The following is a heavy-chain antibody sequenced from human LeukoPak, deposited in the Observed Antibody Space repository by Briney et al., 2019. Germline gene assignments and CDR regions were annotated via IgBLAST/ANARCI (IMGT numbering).Heavy chain of an antibody. CDR1: GYTFTSYG. J-gene: IGHJ4*02. CDR3: ARDNDRYYGSGSYYNGYDY. V-gene: IGHV1-18*01. D-gene: IGHD3-10*01. CDR2: ISAYNDNT. Sequence: PRASVKVSCTASGYTFTSYGISWVRQAPGQGLEWMGWISAYNDNTNYAQKFQGRVTMTTDTSTSTAYMELRSLRSDDTAVYYCARDNDRYYGSGSYYNGYDYWGQGTLVTVSS.